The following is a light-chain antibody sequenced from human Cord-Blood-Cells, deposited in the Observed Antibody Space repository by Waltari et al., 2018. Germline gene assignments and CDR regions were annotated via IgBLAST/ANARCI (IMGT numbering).Light chain of an antibody. CDR2: GAS. V-gene: IGKV3-20*01. J-gene: IGKJ2*01. Sequence: EIVLTQSPGTLSLSPGERATPSCRASQSVSSSYLAWYQQKPGQAPRLLIYGASSRATGIPARFSGSGSGTDFTLTISRLEPEDFAVYYCQQYGSSPRYTFGQGTKLEIK. CDR1: QSVSSSY. CDR3: QQYGSSPRYT.